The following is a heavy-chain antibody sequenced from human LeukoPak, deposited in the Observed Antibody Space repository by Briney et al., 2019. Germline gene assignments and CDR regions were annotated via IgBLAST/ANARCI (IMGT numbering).Heavy chain of an antibody. J-gene: IGHJ4*02. CDR2: IYYSGST. CDR1: GFTISSSSNN. D-gene: IGHD6-6*01. CDR3: ARGGIAARLPDY. Sequence: PAETLTLTCTASGFTISSSSNNWVRLPPPPGQGLVWIGIIYYSGSTYYNPSLKSRVTISVDTSKNQFSLKLSSVTAADTAVYYCARGGIAARLPDYWGQGTLVTVSS. V-gene: IGHV4-39*01.